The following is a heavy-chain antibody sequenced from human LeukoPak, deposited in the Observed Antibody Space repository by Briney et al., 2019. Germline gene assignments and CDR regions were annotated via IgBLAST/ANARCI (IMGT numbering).Heavy chain of an antibody. Sequence: SETLSLTCAVYGGSFSGYYWSWIRQPPGKGLEWIGEINHSGSTNYNPSLKSRVTISVDTSKNQFSLKLSSVTAADTAVYYCARQERIAVAGLDAFDIWGQGTMVTVSS. CDR1: GGSFSGYY. D-gene: IGHD6-19*01. CDR3: ARQERIAVAGLDAFDI. J-gene: IGHJ3*02. CDR2: INHSGST. V-gene: IGHV4-34*01.